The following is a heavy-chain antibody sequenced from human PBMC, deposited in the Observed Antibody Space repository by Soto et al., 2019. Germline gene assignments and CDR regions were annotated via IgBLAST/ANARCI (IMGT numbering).Heavy chain of an antibody. D-gene: IGHD2-2*01. V-gene: IGHV3-21*01. CDR1: GFTFSSYS. CDR2: ISSSSSYI. CDR3: ARDAAGLVPAAIDWFDP. J-gene: IGHJ5*02. Sequence: EVQLVESGGGLVKPGGSLRLSCAASGFTFSSYSMNWVRQAPGKGLEWVSSISSSSSYIYYADSVKGRFTISRDNAKNSLSLQMNSLRAEDTAVYYCARDAAGLVPAAIDWFDPWGQGTLVTVSS.